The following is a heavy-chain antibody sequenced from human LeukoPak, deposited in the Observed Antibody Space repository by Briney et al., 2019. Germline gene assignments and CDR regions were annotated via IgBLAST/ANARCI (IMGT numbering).Heavy chain of an antibody. CDR3: ARVPGYDFWSGYTNNRFDP. CDR2: ISSNGSSV. Sequence: GGSLRLSCAASGFTFNSYSLNWARQSPGKGLEWIAHISSNGSSVYYADSVNGRFTISRDNAKNSLYLQMNSLRVEDTAVYYCARVPGYDFWSGYTNNRFDPWGQGTLVTVSS. CDR1: GFTFNSYS. V-gene: IGHV3-48*01. J-gene: IGHJ5*02. D-gene: IGHD3-3*01.